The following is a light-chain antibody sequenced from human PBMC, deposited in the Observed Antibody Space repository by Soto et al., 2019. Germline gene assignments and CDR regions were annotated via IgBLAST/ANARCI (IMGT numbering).Light chain of an antibody. V-gene: IGKV1-5*03. J-gene: IGKJ1*01. CDR2: KAS. Sequence: DIQMTQSPSTLSASVGDRVTITYRASQSLNSWLAWYQHKPGKDPKLLIHKASILASGVPSRFSGSDSGAEFTLTISSLQPDDFATYYCQHYIGYSGMFGQGTKVDIK. CDR1: QSLNSW. CDR3: QHYIGYSGM.